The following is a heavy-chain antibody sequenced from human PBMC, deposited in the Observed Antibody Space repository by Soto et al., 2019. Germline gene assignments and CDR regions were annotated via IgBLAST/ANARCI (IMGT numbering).Heavy chain of an antibody. CDR2: INTGNGDT. CDR3: ARDTCTNGVCGMHV. Sequence: QVQLVQSGAEVERPGASLKVSCKASGYTFTAFAMHWVRQAPGQRPEWMGWINTGNGDTKYSQKFQGKITITRDTPASTLYMELSSLTSEDTAVYYCARDTCTNGVCGMHVWGRGTTVTVSS. CDR1: GYTFTAFA. J-gene: IGHJ6*02. V-gene: IGHV1-3*04. D-gene: IGHD2-8*01.